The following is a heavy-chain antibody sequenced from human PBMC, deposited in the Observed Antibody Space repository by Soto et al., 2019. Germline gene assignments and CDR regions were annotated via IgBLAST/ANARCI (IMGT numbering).Heavy chain of an antibody. J-gene: IGHJ4*02. CDR3: ARAIKMWDGQYYFDY. CDR2: IVVISNTA. D-gene: IGHD1-26*01. CDR1: GSTFNNFA. Sequence: QVVLLQSGAEVKEPGYSVRVSCEVSGSTFNNFAFSWVQQAPGHGPEWMGGIVVISNTADYSQRFQDRVRSTADTFTNTLYMEVGSLTFEDTAGYYCARAIKMWDGQYYFDYWGQGTLVTVSS. V-gene: IGHV1-69*06.